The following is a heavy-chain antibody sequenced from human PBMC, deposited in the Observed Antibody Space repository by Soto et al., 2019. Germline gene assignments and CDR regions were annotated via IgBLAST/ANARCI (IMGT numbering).Heavy chain of an antibody. CDR2: IVPMFGTS. CDR1: GGTSTRYA. D-gene: IGHD3-3*01. J-gene: IGHJ4*02. Sequence: QERLVQSGAEVRKPGSSVKVSCKVTGGTSTRYAINWVRQAPGQGLEWMGGIVPMFGTSKYAQKFQGRVTITADTSTNIAYMELRCRISEDTAVYYCNRGSEYDFWSGYLWGQGTLVSVPS. V-gene: IGHV1-69*06. CDR3: NRGSEYDFWSGYL.